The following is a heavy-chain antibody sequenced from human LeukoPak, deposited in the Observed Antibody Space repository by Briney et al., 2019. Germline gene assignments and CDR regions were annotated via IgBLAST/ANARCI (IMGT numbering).Heavy chain of an antibody. CDR3: ARLSDQRAFDI. CDR1: GYSFTSYW. D-gene: IGHD5/OR15-5a*01. J-gene: IGHJ3*02. V-gene: IGHV5-51*01. Sequence: WESLKTPCKSSGYSFTSYWNGRVRQMPGKGGEWMRIIYPGDSDTRYSPSYQGQVTISADKSISSAYLQWSSLKASDTAMYYCARLSDQRAFDIWGEGTMVTVSS. CDR2: IYPGDSDT.